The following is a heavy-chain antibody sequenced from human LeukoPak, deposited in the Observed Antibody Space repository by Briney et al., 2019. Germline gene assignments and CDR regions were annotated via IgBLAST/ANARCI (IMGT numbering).Heavy chain of an antibody. CDR3: AKVRGYSSSWYLGYYYYGMDV. CDR2: ISGDGGST. Sequence: GGSLRLSCAASGFTFDDYAMHWVRQAPGKGLEWVSLISGDGGSTYYADSVKGRFTISGDNSKNSLYLQMNSLRTEDTALYYCAKVRGYSSSWYLGYYYYGMDVWGQGTTVTVSS. J-gene: IGHJ6*02. D-gene: IGHD6-13*01. V-gene: IGHV3-43*02. CDR1: GFTFDDYA.